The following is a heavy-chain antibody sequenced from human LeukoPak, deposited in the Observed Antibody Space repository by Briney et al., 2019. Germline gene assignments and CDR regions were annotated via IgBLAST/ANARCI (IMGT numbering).Heavy chain of an antibody. Sequence: PSQTLSLTCTVSGGSISSGDYYWRWIRQPPGTGLEWIGYIYYSGSTYYNPSLKSRVTISVDTSKNQFSLKLSSVTAADTAVYYCARGYYYDSSGYAPDYWGQGTLVTVSS. V-gene: IGHV4-30-4*01. D-gene: IGHD3-22*01. CDR3: ARGYYYDSSGYAPDY. CDR2: IYYSGST. CDR1: GGSISSGDYY. J-gene: IGHJ4*02.